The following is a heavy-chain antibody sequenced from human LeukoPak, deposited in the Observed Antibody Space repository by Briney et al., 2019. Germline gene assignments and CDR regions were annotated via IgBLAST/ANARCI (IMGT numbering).Heavy chain of an antibody. CDR3: ARVRGPDGWFAP. J-gene: IGHJ5*02. CDR2: IYYSGNT. Sequence: SETLSLTCTVSGGSIDRSSYYWGWIRQPPGKGLEWIGSIYYSGNTYYNSSLKSRITISVNTTNNQVALKLSSVTAADTAVYYCARVRGPDGWFAPWGQGTLVSVSS. V-gene: IGHV4-39*01. CDR1: GGSIDRSSYY.